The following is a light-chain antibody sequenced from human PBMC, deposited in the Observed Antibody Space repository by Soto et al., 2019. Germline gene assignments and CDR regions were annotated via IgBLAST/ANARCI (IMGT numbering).Light chain of an antibody. Sequence: QSVLTQPPSVSGAPGQKVTISCTGSSSNIGAGYDVHWYQQLPGTAPKLLIYGKSNRPSGVRDRFSGSKSGTSASLATTGLQAEDEADYYCQSYASSLSGSVFGGGTKLTVL. V-gene: IGLV1-40*01. J-gene: IGLJ2*01. CDR3: QSYASSLSGSV. CDR2: GKS. CDR1: SSNIGAGYD.